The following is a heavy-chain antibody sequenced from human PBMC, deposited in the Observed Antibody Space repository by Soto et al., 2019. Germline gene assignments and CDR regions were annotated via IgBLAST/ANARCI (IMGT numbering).Heavy chain of an antibody. V-gene: IGHV1-46*01. D-gene: IGHD6-13*01. CDR3: ARAAEAAAGPYFDY. J-gene: IGHJ4*02. CDR2: INPSGGRT. CDR1: GLTFSSSA. Sequence: ASVKGAWKGFGLTFSSSAVHWLRQTPGQGLEWMGVINPSGGRTGYAHKFQGRVTVAGDTSMTTVYMELSSLRSDDTAVYCCARAAEAAAGPYFDYWGQGTLVTVSP.